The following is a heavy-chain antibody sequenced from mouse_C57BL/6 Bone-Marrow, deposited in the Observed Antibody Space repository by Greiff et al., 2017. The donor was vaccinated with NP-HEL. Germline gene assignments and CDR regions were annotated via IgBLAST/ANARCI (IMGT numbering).Heavy chain of an antibody. CDR3: ARSTYGPFDY. D-gene: IGHD1-1*02. CDR1: GYTFTSYT. V-gene: IGHV1-4*01. Sequence: VQLKESGAELARPGASVKMSCKASGYTFTSYTMHWVKQRPGQGLEWIGYINPSSGYTKYNQKFKDKATLTADKSSSTAYMQLSSLTSEDSAVYYCARSTYGPFDYWGQGTTLTVSS. J-gene: IGHJ2*01. CDR2: INPSSGYT.